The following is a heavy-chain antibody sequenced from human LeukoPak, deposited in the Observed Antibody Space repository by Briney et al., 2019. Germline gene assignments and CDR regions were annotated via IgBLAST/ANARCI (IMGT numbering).Heavy chain of an antibody. CDR2: IWYDGSNK. CDR3: AKDPEYSSSPIFDH. Sequence: GGSLRLSCAASGFSFSNYGMHWVRQAPGRGLEWVAVIWYDGSNKYYADSVKGRFTISRDNSKNTLYLQMNSLRVEDTAVYYCAKDPEYSSSPIFDHWGQGTLVTVSS. V-gene: IGHV3-33*06. J-gene: IGHJ4*02. CDR1: GFSFSNYG. D-gene: IGHD6-6*01.